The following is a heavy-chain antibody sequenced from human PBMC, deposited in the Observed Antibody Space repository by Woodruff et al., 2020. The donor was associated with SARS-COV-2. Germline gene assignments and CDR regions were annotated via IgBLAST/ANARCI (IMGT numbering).Heavy chain of an antibody. D-gene: IGHD3-3*01. CDR3: ARAPYYDFWSGTNDY. CDR2: PNSGNT. J-gene: IGHJ4*02. Sequence: PNSGNTGYAQKFQGRVTMTRNTSISTAYMELSSLRSEDPAVYYCARAPYYDFWSGTNDYWGQGTLVTVSS. V-gene: IGHV1-8*01.